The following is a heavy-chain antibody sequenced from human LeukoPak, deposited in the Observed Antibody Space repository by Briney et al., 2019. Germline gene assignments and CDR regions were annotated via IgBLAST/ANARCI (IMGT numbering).Heavy chain of an antibody. CDR2: ISYDGNNK. CDR3: GGGWYFFDY. Sequence: PGGSLRLSCAASGFSFSTYGMHWVRQAPGKGLEWVAVISYDGNNKYYADSVKGRFSIPRDNSKSTLYLQMNSLRAEDTAVYYCGGGWYFFDYWGQGTLVTVSS. V-gene: IGHV3-30*03. D-gene: IGHD6-19*01. J-gene: IGHJ4*02. CDR1: GFSFSTYG.